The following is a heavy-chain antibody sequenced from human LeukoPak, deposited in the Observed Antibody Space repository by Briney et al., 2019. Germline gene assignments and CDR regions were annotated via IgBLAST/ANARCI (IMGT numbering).Heavy chain of an antibody. CDR3: ATRRITMIVVVTNGAFDI. J-gene: IGHJ3*02. CDR2: ISGSGGST. Sequence: GGSLRLSCVASGFTFSTYGVSWVRQAPGKGLEWVSAISGSGGSTYYADSVKGRFTISRDNSKNTLYLQMNSLRAEDTAVYYCATRRITMIVVVTNGAFDIWGQGTMVTVSS. CDR1: GFTFSTYG. V-gene: IGHV3-23*01. D-gene: IGHD3-22*01.